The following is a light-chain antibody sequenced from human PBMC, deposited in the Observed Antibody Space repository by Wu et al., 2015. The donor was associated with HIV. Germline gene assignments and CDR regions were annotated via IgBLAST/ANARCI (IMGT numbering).Light chain of an antibody. CDR3: RLQVYYFT. J-gene: IGKJ4*02. CDR1: QGISNS. Sequence: DIQLTQSPSFLSASVGDRVTVTCRASQGISNSLVWYQQKPGKAPKLLIYDASTLHSGVPSRFSGSRSGTEFTLTISSLQSEDFSTYLLRLQVYYFTFDGRT. V-gene: IGKV1-9*01. CDR2: DAS.